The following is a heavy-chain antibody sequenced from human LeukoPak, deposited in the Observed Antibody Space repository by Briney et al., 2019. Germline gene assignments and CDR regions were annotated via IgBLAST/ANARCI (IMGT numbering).Heavy chain of an antibody. CDR1: AYTLTEFS. J-gene: IGHJ4*02. V-gene: IGHV1-24*01. Sequence: ASVKASCKVSAYTLTEFSMHWVRQAPGKGLEWMGGFDPEASETIYAEKFQGRVIMTEDTSTDTAYMELSSLRSEDTAVYYCARSPTGDWFIDYWGQGTLVTVSS. CDR2: FDPEASET. D-gene: IGHD3-9*01. CDR3: ARSPTGDWFIDY.